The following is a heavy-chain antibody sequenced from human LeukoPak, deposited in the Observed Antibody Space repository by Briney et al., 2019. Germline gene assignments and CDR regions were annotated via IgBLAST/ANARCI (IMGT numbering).Heavy chain of an antibody. V-gene: IGHV1-2*04. CDR1: GYTFTGYY. CDR3: ARMGLLSSNYYYYYGMDV. Sequence: ASVMVSCKASGYTFTGYYMHWVRQAPGQGLEWMGGINPNSGGTNYAQKFQGWVTMTRDTSISTAYMELSRLRSDDTAVYYCARMGLLSSNYYYYYGMDVWGQGTTVTVSS. D-gene: IGHD2-21*01. CDR2: INPNSGGT. J-gene: IGHJ6*02.